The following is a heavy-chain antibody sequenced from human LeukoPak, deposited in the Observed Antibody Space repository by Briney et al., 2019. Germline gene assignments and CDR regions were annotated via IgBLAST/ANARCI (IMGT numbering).Heavy chain of an antibody. CDR1: GGSISSSSYY. CDR2: IYYSGST. Sequence: SETLSLTCTVSGGSISSSSYYWGWIRQPPGKGLEWIGSIYYSGSTYYNPSLKSRVTISVDTSKNQFSLKLSSVTAADTAVYYCVRLRRDGYNYVDYWGQGTLVTVSS. V-gene: IGHV4-39*01. J-gene: IGHJ4*02. CDR3: VRLRRDGYNYVDY. D-gene: IGHD5-24*01.